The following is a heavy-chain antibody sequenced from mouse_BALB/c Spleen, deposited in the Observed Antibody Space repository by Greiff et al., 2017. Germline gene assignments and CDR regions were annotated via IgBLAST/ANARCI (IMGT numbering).Heavy chain of an antibody. CDR1: GYTFTSYW. J-gene: IGHJ3*01. Sequence: QVQLKQSGAELAKPGASVKMSCKASGYTFTSYWMHWVKQRPGQGLEWIGYINPSTGYTEYNQKFKDKATLTADKSSSTAYMQLSSLTSEDSAVYYCARGDYGPWFAYWGQGTLVTVSA. CDR2: INPSTGYT. CDR3: ARGDYGPWFAY. V-gene: IGHV1-7*01. D-gene: IGHD1-2*01.